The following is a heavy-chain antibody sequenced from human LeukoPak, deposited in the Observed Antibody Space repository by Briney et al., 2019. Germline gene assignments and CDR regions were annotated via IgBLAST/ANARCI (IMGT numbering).Heavy chain of an antibody. D-gene: IGHD3-3*01. CDR1: GGSISSSSYY. V-gene: IGHV4-61*05. CDR2: IYYSGST. CDR3: ARADFWSGYYLRAFDI. J-gene: IGHJ3*02. Sequence: PSETLSLTCTVSGGSISSSSYYWSWIRQPPGKGLEWIGYIYYSGSTNYNPSLKSRVTISVDTSKNQFSLKLSSVTAADTAVYYCARADFWSGYYLRAFDIWGQGTMVTVSS.